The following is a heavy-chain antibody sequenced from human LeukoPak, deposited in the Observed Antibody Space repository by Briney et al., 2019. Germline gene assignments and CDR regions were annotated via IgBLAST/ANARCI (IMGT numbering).Heavy chain of an antibody. D-gene: IGHD6-19*01. CDR3: ARPRAVAGYYFDY. Sequence: KYGESLKISCKGSGYSFTSYWIGWVRQLPGKGLEWMGIIYPGDSDTRYSPSFQGQVTISADKSISTAYLQWSSLKASDTAMYYCARPRAVAGYYFDYWGQGTLVTVSS. CDR2: IYPGDSDT. CDR1: GYSFTSYW. V-gene: IGHV5-51*01. J-gene: IGHJ4*02.